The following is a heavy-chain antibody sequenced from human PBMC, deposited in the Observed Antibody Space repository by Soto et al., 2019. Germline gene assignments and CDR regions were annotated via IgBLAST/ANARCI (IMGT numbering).Heavy chain of an antibody. D-gene: IGHD1-26*01. J-gene: IGHJ4*02. CDR2: ISAYNGNT. Sequence: QVQLVQSGAEVKKPGASVKVSCKASGYTFTSYGISWVRQAPGQGLEWMRWISAYNGNTNYAQKLQGRVTMTTDTPARTAYMELGSQRAADAAVDYSAGGGGGELLQGSFDYWGQGTLVTVSS. CDR3: AGGGGGELLQGSFDY. V-gene: IGHV1-18*01. CDR1: GYTFTSYG.